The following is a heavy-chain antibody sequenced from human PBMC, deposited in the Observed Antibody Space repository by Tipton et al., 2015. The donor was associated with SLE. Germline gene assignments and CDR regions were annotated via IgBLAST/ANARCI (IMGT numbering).Heavy chain of an antibody. Sequence: QLVQSGPEVKKPGESLEISCRGSGYSFSRYWIGWVRQMPGKGLEWMGIIYPGDSDARYSPSFQGQVTISADKSISTAYLHWRSLKASDTAMYYCVRPLTPGLPDAFDIWGQGTMVTVSS. CDR3: VRPLTPGLPDAFDI. D-gene: IGHD3-16*01. V-gene: IGHV5-51*03. CDR2: IYPGDSDA. J-gene: IGHJ3*02. CDR1: GYSFSRYW.